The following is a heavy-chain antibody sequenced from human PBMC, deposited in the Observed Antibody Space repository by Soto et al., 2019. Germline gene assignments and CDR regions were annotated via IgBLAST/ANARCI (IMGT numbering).Heavy chain of an antibody. Sequence: KTSETLSLTCTVSGGSVSSGSYYWSWIRQPPGKGLEWIGYIYYSGSTNYNPSLKSRVTISVDTSKNQFSLKLSSVTAADTAVYYCARDEVGSGSLENWFDPWGQGTLVTVSS. CDR3: ARDEVGSGSLENWFDP. CDR1: GGSVSSGSYY. D-gene: IGHD3-10*01. CDR2: IYYSGST. J-gene: IGHJ5*02. V-gene: IGHV4-61*01.